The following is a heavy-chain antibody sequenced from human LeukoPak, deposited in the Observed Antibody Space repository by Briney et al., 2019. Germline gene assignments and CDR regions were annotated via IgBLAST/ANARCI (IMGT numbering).Heavy chain of an antibody. Sequence: GSAVKVSCKASGGTFSSYAISWVRQAPGQGLEWMGGIIPIFGTANYAQKFQGRVTITADESTSTAYMELSSLRSEDTAVYYCARVRSRYCGGDCSLTPYGMDVWGQGTTVTVSS. V-gene: IGHV1-69*01. D-gene: IGHD2-21*02. J-gene: IGHJ6*02. CDR3: ARVRSRYCGGDCSLTPYGMDV. CDR2: IIPIFGTA. CDR1: GGTFSSYA.